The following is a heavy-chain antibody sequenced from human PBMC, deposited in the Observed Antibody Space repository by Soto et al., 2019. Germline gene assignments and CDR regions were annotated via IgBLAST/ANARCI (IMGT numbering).Heavy chain of an antibody. V-gene: IGHV5-51*01. CDR2: IYPSDSDT. CDR1: GYSFANFW. CDR3: ARGDTTDYSTATPADY. Sequence: GESLKISCSGSGYSFANFWIGWVRQMPGKGLEWMGIIYPSDSDTRYSPSFQGQATISADKSISTAYLQWNSLKASDTAMYFCARGDTTDYSTATPADYWGQGTQVTVSS. J-gene: IGHJ4*02. D-gene: IGHD3-22*01.